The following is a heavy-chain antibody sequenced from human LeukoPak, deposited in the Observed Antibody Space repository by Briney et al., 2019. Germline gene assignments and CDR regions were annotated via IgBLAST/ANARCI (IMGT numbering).Heavy chain of an antibody. CDR2: INHSGST. CDR3: ARDGASGDYVDY. J-gene: IGHJ4*02. D-gene: IGHD3-16*01. Sequence: SETLSLTCAVYGGSFSGYYWSWIRQPPGKGLEWIGEINHSGSTNYNPSLKSRVTISVDTSKNQFSLKLSSVTAADTAVYYCARDGASGDYVDYWGQGTLVTVSS. V-gene: IGHV4-34*01. CDR1: GGSFSGYY.